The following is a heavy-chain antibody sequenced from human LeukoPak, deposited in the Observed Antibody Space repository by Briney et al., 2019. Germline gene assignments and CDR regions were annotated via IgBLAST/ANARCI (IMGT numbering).Heavy chain of an antibody. Sequence: GGSLRLSCAASGFTFSSYGMHWVRQAPGKGLEWVAVIWYDGSNKHYAESVKGRFSISRDNSKSTLYLQMNSLRAEDTAVYYCARARGVSTGYRPIDYWGQGTLVTVSS. V-gene: IGHV3-33*01. D-gene: IGHD3-22*01. J-gene: IGHJ4*02. CDR1: GFTFSSYG. CDR3: ARARGVSTGYRPIDY. CDR2: IWYDGSNK.